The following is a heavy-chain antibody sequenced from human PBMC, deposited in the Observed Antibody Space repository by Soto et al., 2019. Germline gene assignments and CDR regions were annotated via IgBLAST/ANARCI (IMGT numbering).Heavy chain of an antibody. V-gene: IGHV1-69*13. D-gene: IGHD3-22*01. CDR3: ARSRANYYDSRGYYYSTFDY. J-gene: IGHJ4*02. Sequence: EASVKVSCKTSGGTFSSYAISWVRQAPGQGLEWMGGIIPMFGTANYAQKFQGRVTITADESTSTAYMELSSLSSEDTAVYYCARSRANYYDSRGYYYSTFDYWGQGTLVTVSS. CDR2: IIPMFGTA. CDR1: GGTFSSYA.